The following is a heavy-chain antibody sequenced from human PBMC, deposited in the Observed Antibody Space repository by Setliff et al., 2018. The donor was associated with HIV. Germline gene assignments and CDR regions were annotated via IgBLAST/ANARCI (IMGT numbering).Heavy chain of an antibody. J-gene: IGHJ3*01. D-gene: IGHD3-3*01. CDR3: ARRPYYDSWSGHQAFDV. V-gene: IGHV5-51*01. Sequence: PGASLKISCKGSGYSFTTYWIGWVRQMPGKGLEWMGIIYPYDSDTRYNPSFQGHVTISADKSISTAYVQWSGLKASDTAIYYCARRPYYDSWSGHQAFDVWGQGTRVT. CDR2: IYPYDSDT. CDR1: GYSFTTYW.